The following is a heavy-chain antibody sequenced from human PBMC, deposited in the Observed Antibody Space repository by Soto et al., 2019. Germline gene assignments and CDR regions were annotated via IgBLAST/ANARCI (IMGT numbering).Heavy chain of an antibody. CDR2: MNPNSGNT. CDR1: GYTFTGYD. CDR3: ARRWVCSGGSCYSEDFPYYFDY. D-gene: IGHD2-15*01. V-gene: IGHV1-8*01. J-gene: IGHJ4*02. Sequence: ASVKVSCKASGYTFTGYDINWVRQATGQGLEWMGWMNPNSGNTGYAQKFQGRVTMTRNTSISTAYMELSSLRSEDTAVYYCARRWVCSGGSCYSEDFPYYFDYWGQGTLVTVSS.